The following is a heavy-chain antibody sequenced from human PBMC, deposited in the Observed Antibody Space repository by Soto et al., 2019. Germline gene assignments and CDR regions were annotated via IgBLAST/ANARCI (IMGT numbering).Heavy chain of an antibody. CDR1: GFTFSSYG. CDR2: IWYDGSNK. D-gene: IGHD6-6*01. J-gene: IGHJ3*02. Sequence: QVQLVESGGGVVQPGRSLRLSCAASGFTFSSYGMHWVRQAPGKGLEWVAVIWYDGSNKYYADSVKGRFTISRDNSKNTLYLQMNSLRAEDTAVYYCARDQFPSRSSFFPRADHDAFDIWGQGTMVTVSS. V-gene: IGHV3-33*01. CDR3: ARDQFPSRSSFFPRADHDAFDI.